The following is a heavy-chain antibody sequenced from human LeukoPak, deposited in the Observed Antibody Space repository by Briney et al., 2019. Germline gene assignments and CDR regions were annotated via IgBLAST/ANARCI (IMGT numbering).Heavy chain of an antibody. J-gene: IGHJ1*01. CDR1: GFTFSSYC. CDR3: ARDSAVDCSGGSCYPDFRH. V-gene: IGHV3-21*01. CDR2: ISSSSSYI. D-gene: IGHD2-15*01. Sequence: GGSLRLSCAASGFTFSSYCMNWVRQAPGKGLEWVSSISSSSSYIYYADSVKGRFTISRDNAKNSLYLQMNSLRAEDTAVYYCARDSAVDCSGGSCYPDFRHWGQGTLVTVSS.